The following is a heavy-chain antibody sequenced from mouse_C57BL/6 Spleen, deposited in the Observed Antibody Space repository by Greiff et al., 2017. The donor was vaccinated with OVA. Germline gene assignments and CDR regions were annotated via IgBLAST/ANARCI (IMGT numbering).Heavy chain of an antibody. CDR2: IYPRSGNT. D-gene: IGHD1-1*01. J-gene: IGHJ2*01. CDR3: ARITTVVEDYFDY. Sequence: QVQLKESGAELARPGASVKLSCKASGYTFTSYGISWVKQRTGQGLEWIGEIYPRSGNTYYNEKFKGKATLTADKSSSTAYMELRSLTSEDSAVYFCARITTVVEDYFDYWGQGTTLTVSS. V-gene: IGHV1-81*01. CDR1: GYTFTSYG.